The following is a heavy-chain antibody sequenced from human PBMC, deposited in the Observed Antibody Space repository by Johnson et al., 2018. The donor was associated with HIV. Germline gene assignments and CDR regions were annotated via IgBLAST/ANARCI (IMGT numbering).Heavy chain of an antibody. V-gene: IGHV3-30*04. CDR1: GFTFSSYA. D-gene: IGHD3-3*01. Sequence: QVQLVESGGGVVQPGRSLRLSCAASGFTFSSYAMHWVRQAPGKGLEWVAVISYDGSNKYYADSVKGRFTISRGNSKNTLYLQMNSLRAEDTAVYYCAKTYYDFWSGYYGAFDIWGQGTMVTVSS. J-gene: IGHJ3*02. CDR3: AKTYYDFWSGYYGAFDI. CDR2: ISYDGSNK.